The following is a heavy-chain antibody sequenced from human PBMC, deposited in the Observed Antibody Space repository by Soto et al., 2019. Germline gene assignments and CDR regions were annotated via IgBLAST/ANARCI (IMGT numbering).Heavy chain of an antibody. CDR3: ARAGYDFWSGQIPNWFDP. D-gene: IGHD3-3*01. CDR1: GGSISSYY. Sequence: TSETLSLTCTVSGGSISSYYWSWIRQPPGKGLEWIGYIYYSGSTNYNPSLKSRVTISVDTSKNQFSLKLSSVTAADTAVYYCARAGYDFWSGQIPNWFDPWGQGTLVTVSS. V-gene: IGHV4-59*01. CDR2: IYYSGST. J-gene: IGHJ5*02.